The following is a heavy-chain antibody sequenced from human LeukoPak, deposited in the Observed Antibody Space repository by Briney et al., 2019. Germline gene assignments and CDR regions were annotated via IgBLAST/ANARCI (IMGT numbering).Heavy chain of an antibody. J-gene: IGHJ4*02. D-gene: IGHD6-13*01. CDR1: GFTFSSYA. V-gene: IGHV3-23*01. CDR3: ARVTSGWFFGPLDY. Sequence: GGSLRLSCAASGFTFSSYAMSWVRQAPGKGLEWVSAISGSGGSTYYADSVKGRFTISRDNSKNTLYLQMISLRAEDTAVYYCARVTSGWFFGPLDYWGQGTLVTVSS. CDR2: ISGSGGST.